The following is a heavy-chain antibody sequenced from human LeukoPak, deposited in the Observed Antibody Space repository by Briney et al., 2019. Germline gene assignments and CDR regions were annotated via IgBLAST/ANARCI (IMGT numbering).Heavy chain of an antibody. J-gene: IGHJ4*02. CDR3: VEAKDIVVVIAAFFN. V-gene: IGHV3-64D*06. Sequence: GGSLRLSCLASGFTFSNYAIHWVRQAPGKGLEYVSVISDNGGGTYYADSVKGRFTISRDNSKNTVYLQLTSLRDEDTAVYYCVEAKDIVVVIAAFFNWGQGTLVTVPS. CDR2: ISDNGGGT. CDR1: GFTFSNYA. D-gene: IGHD2-15*01.